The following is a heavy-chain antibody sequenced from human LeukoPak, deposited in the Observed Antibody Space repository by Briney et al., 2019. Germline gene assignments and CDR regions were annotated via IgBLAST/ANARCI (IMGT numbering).Heavy chain of an antibody. V-gene: IGHV1-58*01. Sequence: SVKVSCKASGFTFTSSAVQWVRQARGQRLEWIGWIVVGSGNTNYAQKFQERVTITRDMSTSTAYMELSSLRSEDTAVCYCAAEVDSGSYHFEYWGQGTLVTVSS. CDR1: GFTFTSSA. CDR2: IVVGSGNT. CDR3: AAEVDSGSYHFEY. D-gene: IGHD1-26*01. J-gene: IGHJ4*02.